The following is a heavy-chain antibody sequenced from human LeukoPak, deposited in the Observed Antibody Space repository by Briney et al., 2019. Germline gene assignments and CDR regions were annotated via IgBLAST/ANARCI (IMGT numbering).Heavy chain of an antibody. CDR3: VSPRGFSYGYFDY. Sequence: SETLSLTCTVSGGSISSSSAYWGWIRQPPGKGLEWIGTIYYSKNTYYNPSLKSRVTISADTSKNQFSLTLGSVSATDTAVYYCVSPRGFSYGYFDYWGQGTLVTVSP. V-gene: IGHV4-39*01. CDR2: IYYSKNT. J-gene: IGHJ4*02. CDR1: GGSISSSSAY. D-gene: IGHD5-18*01.